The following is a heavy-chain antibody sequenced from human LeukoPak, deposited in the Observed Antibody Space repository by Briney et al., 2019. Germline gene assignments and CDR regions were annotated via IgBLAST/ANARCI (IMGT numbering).Heavy chain of an antibody. CDR3: ARLSQQTFDI. J-gene: IGHJ3*02. V-gene: IGHV1-46*01. CDR2: IDPSGGST. Sequence: ASVKVSCKASGYTFTTYYMHWVRQAPGQGLEWMGIIDPSGGSTSYPQKFQGRVTMTRDTSTSTVYMELSSLRSDDTAVYYRARLSQQTFDIWGQGTLVTVSS. CDR1: GYTFTTYY.